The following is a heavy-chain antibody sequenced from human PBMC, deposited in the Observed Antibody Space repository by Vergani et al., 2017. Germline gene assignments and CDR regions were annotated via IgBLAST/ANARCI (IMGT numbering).Heavy chain of an antibody. CDR1: GYSISSGYY. CDR3: ARGRQGSVAGYFDY. D-gene: IGHD3-10*01. CDR2: IYHSGST. Sequence: QVQLQESGPGLVKPSETLSLTCTVSGYSISSGYYWGWIRQPPGKGLEWIGSIYHSGSTYYNPSLKSRVTISEDTSKNQFSRKLSSVTAADTAVYYCARGRQGSVAGYFDYWGQGTLVTVSS. J-gene: IGHJ4*02. V-gene: IGHV4-38-2*02.